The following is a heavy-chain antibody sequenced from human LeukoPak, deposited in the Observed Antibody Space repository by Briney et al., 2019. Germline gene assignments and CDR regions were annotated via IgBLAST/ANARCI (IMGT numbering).Heavy chain of an antibody. CDR2: INHSGST. CDR3: AREGTEDPNFDY. D-gene: IGHD1-1*01. CDR1: GGSFSGYY. J-gene: IGHJ4*02. V-gene: IGHV4-34*01. Sequence: PSETLSLTCAVYGGSFSGYYWSWIRQPPGKGLEWIGEINHSGSTNYNPSLKSRVTISVDTSKNQFSLKLSSVTAADTAVYYCAREGTEDPNFDYWGQGTLVTVSS.